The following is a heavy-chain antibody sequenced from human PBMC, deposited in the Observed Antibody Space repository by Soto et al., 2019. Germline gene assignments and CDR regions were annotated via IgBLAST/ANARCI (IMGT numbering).Heavy chain of an antibody. J-gene: IGHJ5*02. CDR2: IYWDDDK. V-gene: IGHV2-5*02. Sequence: QITLKESGPTLVKPTQTLTLTCTFSVFSLSRSGVGVGWIRQPPGKALEWLALIYWDDDKRYSPSLKSRPTITRDTSKNQVVLPMTGMDPVDTATYYCAPRVEPKWFDPWGPGTLVTVSS. CDR1: VFSLSRSGVG. CDR3: APRVEPKWFDP. D-gene: IGHD1-1*01.